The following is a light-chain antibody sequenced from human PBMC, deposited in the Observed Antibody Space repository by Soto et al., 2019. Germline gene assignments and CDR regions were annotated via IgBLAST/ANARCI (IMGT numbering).Light chain of an antibody. J-gene: IGKJ1*01. CDR3: QQYNNWPPWT. CDR2: GAS. V-gene: IGKV3-15*01. CDR1: QSVSSN. Sequence: EMMMKQSPATLSVSKGERATLSCRASQSVSSNLAWYQQKPGQAPRLLIYGASTRATGIPARFSGSGSGTEFTLTISSLQSEDFAVYYCQQYNNWPPWTFGQGTMVDIK.